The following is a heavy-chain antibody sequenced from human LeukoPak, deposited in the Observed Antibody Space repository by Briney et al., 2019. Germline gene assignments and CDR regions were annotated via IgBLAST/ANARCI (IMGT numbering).Heavy chain of an antibody. V-gene: IGHV3-20*04. J-gene: IGHJ4*02. D-gene: IGHD2-2*01. CDR2: INWNGGST. CDR3: AREGYCSITSCLFDY. Sequence: GGSLRLSCAASGFTFDDYGMSWVRQAPGKGLEWVSGINWNGGSTGYADSVKGRFTISRDNAKNSLYLQMNSLRAEDTALYYCAREGYCSITSCLFDYWGQGTLVTVSS. CDR1: GFTFDDYG.